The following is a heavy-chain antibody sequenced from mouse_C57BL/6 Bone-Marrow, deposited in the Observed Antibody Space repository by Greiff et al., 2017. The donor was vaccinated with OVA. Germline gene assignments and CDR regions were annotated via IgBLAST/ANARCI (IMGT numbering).Heavy chain of an antibody. J-gene: IGHJ2*01. CDR1: GYTFTSYW. CDR3: ASLIYYYGSSSNWDVR. D-gene: IGHD1-1*01. V-gene: IGHV1-69*01. CDR2: IDPSDSYT. Sequence: VQLQQPGAELVMPGASVKLSCKASGYTFTSYWMHWVKPRPGQGLEWIGEIDPSDSYTNYNQTFKGKSTLTVDKSSSTAYMQLSSLTSEDSAVYYCASLIYYYGSSSNWDVRWGQGTTLTVSS.